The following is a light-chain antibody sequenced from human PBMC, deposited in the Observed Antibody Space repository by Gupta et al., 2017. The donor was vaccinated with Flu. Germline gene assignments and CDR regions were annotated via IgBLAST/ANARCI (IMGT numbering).Light chain of an antibody. J-gene: IGLJ3*02. CDR3: LLYYGGALWV. CDR1: TGAVTSGFY. CDR2: GTN. Sequence: QPVVTQEPSLTVSPGGTVTLTCASSTGAVTSGFYPAWLQQKPGQAPRALIYGTNNRPSWTPARFSGSLLGGEAALTLSSVQPEDEAEYYCLLYYGGALWVFGGGTKLSV. V-gene: IGLV7-43*01.